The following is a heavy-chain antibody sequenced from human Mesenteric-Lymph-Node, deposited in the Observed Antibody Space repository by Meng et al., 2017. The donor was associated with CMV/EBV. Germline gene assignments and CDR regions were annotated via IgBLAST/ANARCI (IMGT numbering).Heavy chain of an antibody. V-gene: IGHV3-21*01. CDR2: ISGTTPYI. Sequence: SLRLSCVGSGFTFSVFGMIWVRQAPGKGLEWVAYISGTTPYIYYADSVKGRVTISRDNTKNSVYLQMNSLRVEDTAVYYCARGVFDNWGQGTLVTVSS. CDR3: ARGVFDN. J-gene: IGHJ4*02. CDR1: GFTFSVFG.